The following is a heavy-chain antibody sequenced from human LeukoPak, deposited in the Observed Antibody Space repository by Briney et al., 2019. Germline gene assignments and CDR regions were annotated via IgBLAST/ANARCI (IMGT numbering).Heavy chain of an antibody. D-gene: IGHD6-13*01. J-gene: IGHJ4*02. CDR1: GFTFTDYW. CDR3: ARDFWGQQLVEPFDY. CDR2: IRQDGSEK. Sequence: GGSLRLSCEVSGFTFTDYWMNWVRQAPGKGPEWVASIRQDGSEKTYVDSVKGRFTISRDNAKNSLYLQMNSLRAEDTAVYYCARDFWGQQLVEPFDYWGQGTLVTVSS. V-gene: IGHV3-7*01.